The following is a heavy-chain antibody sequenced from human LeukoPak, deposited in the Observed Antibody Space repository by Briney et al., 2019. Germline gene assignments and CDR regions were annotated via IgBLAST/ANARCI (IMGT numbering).Heavy chain of an antibody. D-gene: IGHD3-22*01. V-gene: IGHV3-30*01. Sequence: GGSLRLSCAASGFTFSSYAMHWVRQAPGKGXXXXXXXXXXXXXKYYADSXXGXXXXXXDNXKNTLYLQMNSLRAEDTAVYYCARDPPTDSSGYYYRLPNWYFDLWGRGTLVTVSS. J-gene: IGHJ2*01. CDR1: GFTFSSYA. CDR3: ARDPPTDSSGYYYRLPNWYFDL. CDR2: XXXXXXXK.